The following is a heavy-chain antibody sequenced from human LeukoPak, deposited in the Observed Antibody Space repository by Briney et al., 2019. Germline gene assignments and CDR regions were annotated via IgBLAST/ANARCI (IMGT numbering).Heavy chain of an antibody. Sequence: PSETLSLTCTVSGGSISGYYWSWIRQPPGKGLEWIGYIYYSGSTNYNPSLKSRVTISVDTSKNQLSLKLTSVTAADTAAYYCARRDSSGWNYFDYWGQGTLVTVSS. V-gene: IGHV4-59*08. CDR1: GGSISGYY. CDR2: IYYSGST. D-gene: IGHD6-19*01. J-gene: IGHJ4*02. CDR3: ARRDSSGWNYFDY.